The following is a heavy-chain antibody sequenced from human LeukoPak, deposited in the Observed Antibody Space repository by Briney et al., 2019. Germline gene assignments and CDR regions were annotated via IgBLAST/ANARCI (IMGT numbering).Heavy chain of an antibody. CDR3: ARGLSGYDPD. Sequence: GASVKVSCKASGGTFSSYAISWERQAPGQGLEWMGRIIPILGIANYAQKFQGRVTITADKSTSTAYMELSSLRSEDTAVYYCARGLSGYDPDWGQGTLVTVSS. CDR1: GGTFSSYA. J-gene: IGHJ4*02. V-gene: IGHV1-69*04. D-gene: IGHD5-12*01. CDR2: IIPILGIA.